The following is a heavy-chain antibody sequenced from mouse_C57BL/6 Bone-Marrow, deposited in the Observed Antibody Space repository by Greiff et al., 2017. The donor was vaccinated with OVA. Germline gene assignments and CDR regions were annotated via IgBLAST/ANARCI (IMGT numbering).Heavy chain of an antibody. D-gene: IGHD1-1*01. Sequence: EVKLMESGGGLVKPGGSLKLSCAASGFTFSSYAMSWVRQTPEKRLEWVATISDGGSYTYYPDNVKGRFTISRDNAKNNLYLQMSHLKSEDTAMYYCARDRGVVDYWGQGTTLTVSS. CDR1: GFTFSSYA. CDR3: ARDRGVVDY. CDR2: ISDGGSYT. V-gene: IGHV5-4*01. J-gene: IGHJ2*01.